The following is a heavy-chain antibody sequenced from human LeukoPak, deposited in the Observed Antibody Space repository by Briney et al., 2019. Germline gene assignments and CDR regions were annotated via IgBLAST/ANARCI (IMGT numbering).Heavy chain of an antibody. CDR2: MNPNSGST. CDR1: GYTFTSYD. J-gene: IGHJ4*02. V-gene: IGHV1-8*03. Sequence: ASVKVSCGASGYTFTSYDINWVRQATGQGLEWRGWMNPNSGSTGYAQKFQGRVTITRNTSISTAYMELSGLRSEDTAVYYCARGRSTGYPYYFEYWGQGTLVTVSS. D-gene: IGHD5-12*01. CDR3: ARGRSTGYPYYFEY.